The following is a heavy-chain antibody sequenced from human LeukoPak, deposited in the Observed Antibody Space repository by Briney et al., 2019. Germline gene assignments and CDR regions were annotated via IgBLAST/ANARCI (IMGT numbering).Heavy chain of an antibody. CDR1: GFTFSSYW. D-gene: IGHD2-15*01. V-gene: IGHV3-74*01. Sequence: GGSLRLSCAASGFTFSSYWMHWVRQAPGKGLVWVSRINSDGSSTSYANSVKGRFTISRDNAKNTLYLQMNSLRAEDTAVYYCARDSVVAATHHYYYGMDVWGQGTTVTVSS. CDR3: ARDSVVAATHHYYYGMDV. J-gene: IGHJ6*02. CDR2: INSDGSST.